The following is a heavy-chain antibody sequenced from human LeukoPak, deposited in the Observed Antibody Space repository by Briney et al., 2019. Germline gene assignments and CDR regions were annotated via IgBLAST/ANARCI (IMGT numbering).Heavy chain of an antibody. D-gene: IGHD3-16*01. V-gene: IGHV3-48*01. CDR2: IDGSSTTL. CDR3: ARDKIWGTYPYYFDS. CDR1: GFIFSAYT. J-gene: IGHJ4*02. Sequence: GGSLRLSCAASGFIFSAYTINWVRQAPGKGLEWVSSIDGSSTTLYYADSVKGRFTISRDNAKNSLFLQMNSLRTEDTAVYYCARDKIWGTYPYYFDSWGQGTLVTVSS.